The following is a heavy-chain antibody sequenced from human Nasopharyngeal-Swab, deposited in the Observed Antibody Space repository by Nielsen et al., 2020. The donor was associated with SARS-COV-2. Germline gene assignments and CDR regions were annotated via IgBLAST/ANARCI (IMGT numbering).Heavy chain of an antibody. CDR2: ISGSGDRT. D-gene: IGHD6-13*01. CDR3: AKEERSSSWYVTFDY. Sequence: GGSLRLSCAASGFTFSSYAMTWVRQAPGKGLEWVSAISGSGDRTYYAESVRGRFTISRDNSKNALYLQMNSLRAEDTAVYYCAKEERSSSWYVTFDYWGQGTLVTVS. CDR1: GFTFSSYA. J-gene: IGHJ4*02. V-gene: IGHV3-23*01.